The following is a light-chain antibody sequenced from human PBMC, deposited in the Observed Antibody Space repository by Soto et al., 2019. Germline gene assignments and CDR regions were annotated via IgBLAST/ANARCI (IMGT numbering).Light chain of an antibody. J-gene: IGLJ2*01. CDR1: SSDIGGYNC. V-gene: IGLV2-14*03. CDR3: SSCTSSSTPVV. Sequence: QSALTQPASVSGSPGQPIAISCTGTSSDIGGYNCVSWYQQHPGKAPKLMIYDVASRPSGISNRFSGSKSGNTASLTISGLQAEDEADYYCSSCTSSSTPVVFGGGTKLTVL. CDR2: DVA.